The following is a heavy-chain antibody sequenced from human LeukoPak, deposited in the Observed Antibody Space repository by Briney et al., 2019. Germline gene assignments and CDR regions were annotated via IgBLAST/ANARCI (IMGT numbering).Heavy chain of an antibody. CDR1: ENSFTSYW. CDR3: ANLIGGDFAFDV. J-gene: IGHJ3*01. V-gene: IGHV5-51*01. Sequence: GESLKISCKGSENSFTSYWIGWVRQMPGKGLEWMGIIYPGDSNTRYSPSFQDQVTISVDEFISTAYLQWSSLKASDTAMYYCANLIGGDFAFDVWGQGTMVTVSS. CDR2: IYPGDSNT. D-gene: IGHD2-21*02.